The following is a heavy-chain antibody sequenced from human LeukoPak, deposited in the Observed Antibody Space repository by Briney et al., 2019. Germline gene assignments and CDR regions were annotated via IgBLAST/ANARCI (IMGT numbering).Heavy chain of an antibody. CDR3: ARGLAP. Sequence: GGSLRLSCAASGFTFSSYSMNWARQAPGKGLEWISYISSYSGSTIYYADSVKGRFTISRDNAKNALYLQMNSLRYEDTAVYHCARGLAPWGQGTLVTVSS. V-gene: IGHV3-48*02. CDR2: ISSYSGSTI. CDR1: GFTFSSYS. J-gene: IGHJ5*02.